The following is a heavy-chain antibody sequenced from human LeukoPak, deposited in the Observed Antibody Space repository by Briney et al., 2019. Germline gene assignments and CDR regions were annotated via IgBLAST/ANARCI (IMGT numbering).Heavy chain of an antibody. V-gene: IGHV4-39*07. CDR1: GGSISSYY. CDR2: IYHSGRT. Sequence: SETLSLTCTVSGGSISSYYWGWIRQPPGKGLEWIGSIYHSGRTYYNPSPKSRVTISVDTSKNQFSLKLSSVTAADTAVYYCARGSIVATRFDYWGQGTLVTVSS. J-gene: IGHJ4*02. D-gene: IGHD5-12*01. CDR3: ARGSIVATRFDY.